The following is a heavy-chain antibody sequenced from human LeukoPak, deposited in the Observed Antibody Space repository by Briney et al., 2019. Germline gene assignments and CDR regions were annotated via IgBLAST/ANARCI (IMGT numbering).Heavy chain of an antibody. CDR3: ARAGGYDFWSGYSNWFDP. Sequence: PSETLSLTCAVYGGSFSGYYWSWIRQPPGKGLEWIGYIYYSGSTYYNPSLKSRVTISVDTSKNQFSLKLSSVTAADTAVYYCARAGGYDFWSGYSNWFDPWGQGTLVTVSS. CDR2: IYYSGST. D-gene: IGHD3-3*01. J-gene: IGHJ5*02. CDR1: GGSFSGYY. V-gene: IGHV4-34*09.